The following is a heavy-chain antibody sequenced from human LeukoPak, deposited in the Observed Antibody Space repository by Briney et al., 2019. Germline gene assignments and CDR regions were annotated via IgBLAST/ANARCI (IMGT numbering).Heavy chain of an antibody. D-gene: IGHD3-10*01. CDR3: ANGGSGSYYYYYYGMDV. CDR2: ISYDGSNK. Sequence: PGGSLRLSCAASGFTFSSYGMHWVRQAPGKGLEWVAVISYDGSNKCYADSVKGRFTISRDNSKNTLYLQMNSLRAEDTAVYYCANGGSGSYYYYYYGMDVWGQGTTVTVSS. V-gene: IGHV3-30*18. J-gene: IGHJ6*02. CDR1: GFTFSSYG.